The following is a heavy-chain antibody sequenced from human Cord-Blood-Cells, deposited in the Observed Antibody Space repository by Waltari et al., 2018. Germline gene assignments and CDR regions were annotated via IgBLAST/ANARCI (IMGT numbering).Heavy chain of an antibody. Sequence: EVQLVESGGGLVQPGGSLRLSCAASGFTFSSYWMHWVRQAPGKGLVWVSRINSDGSSTSYADAVKGRFTISRDNAKNTLYLQMNSLRAEDTAVYYCARANWGPPGADYWGQGTLVTVSS. V-gene: IGHV3-74*01. J-gene: IGHJ4*02. CDR3: ARANWGPPGADY. CDR1: GFTFSSYW. D-gene: IGHD7-27*01. CDR2: INSDGSST.